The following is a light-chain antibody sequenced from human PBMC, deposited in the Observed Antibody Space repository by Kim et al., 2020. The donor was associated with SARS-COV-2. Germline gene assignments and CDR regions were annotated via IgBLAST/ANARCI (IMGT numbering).Light chain of an antibody. CDR3: QVWDSGSVHPVV. CDR1: NIGSRS. CDR2: YDT. V-gene: IGLV3-21*04. J-gene: IGLJ3*02. Sequence: SYELTQPPSVSVAPGQTASITCGGTNIGSRSVHWYQQKPGQAPMMVISYDTARPSGIPERFSGSNSGNTATLTISRVETGDEADDYCQVWDSGSVHPVVF.